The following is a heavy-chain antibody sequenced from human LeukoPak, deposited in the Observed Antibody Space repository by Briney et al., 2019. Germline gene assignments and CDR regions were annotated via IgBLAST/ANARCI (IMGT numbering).Heavy chain of an antibody. D-gene: IGHD1-7*01. V-gene: IGHV4-59*01. CDR1: GGYISSYY. Sequence: SETPALTCTISGGYISSYYWSLIRQPPRKGLEWNAYIDYSGNTNYNPSLKSRVTISVDTSKNQFSMKLSSVTTADTAVYYCGRDRRRELVHAFDIWGQGTMVTVSS. J-gene: IGHJ3*02. CDR3: GRDRRRELVHAFDI. CDR2: IDYSGNT.